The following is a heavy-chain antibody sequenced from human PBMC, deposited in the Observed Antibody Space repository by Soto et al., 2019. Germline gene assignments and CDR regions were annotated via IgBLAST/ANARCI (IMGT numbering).Heavy chain of an antibody. D-gene: IGHD1-26*01. CDR3: ARDLEGSGSYYYYDYMDV. J-gene: IGHJ6*03. CDR2: INAGNGNT. CDR1: GYTFTSYA. Sequence: ASVKVSCKASGYTFTSYAMHWVRQAPGQRLEWMGWINAGNGNTKYSQKFQGRVTITRDTSASTAYMELSSLRSEDTAVYYCARDLEGSGSYYYYDYMDVWGKGTTVTVSS. V-gene: IGHV1-3*01.